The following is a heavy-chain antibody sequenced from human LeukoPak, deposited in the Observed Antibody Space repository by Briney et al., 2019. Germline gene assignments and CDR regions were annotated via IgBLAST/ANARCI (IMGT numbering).Heavy chain of an antibody. V-gene: IGHV4-30-2*01. CDR3: ARDSEFYDGSNYTYYFDL. CDR1: GASVGRGAHF. CDR2: IYQSGST. Sequence: SQTLSLTCTVSGGSVSGASVGRGAHFWNWIRQAPGKGLEWIGYIYQSGSTYFNPSLKSRVSISIDTSKNQFSLKLSSVTAADTAVYYCARDSEFYDGSNYTYYFDLWSQGTLVTVSS. J-gene: IGHJ4*02. D-gene: IGHD5-24*01.